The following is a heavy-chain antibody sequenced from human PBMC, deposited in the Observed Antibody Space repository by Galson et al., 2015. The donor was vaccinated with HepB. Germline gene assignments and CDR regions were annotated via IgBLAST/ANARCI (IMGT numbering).Heavy chain of an antibody. J-gene: IGHJ4*02. Sequence: SLRLSCAASGFSFTRYAVTWVRQAPGKGLEWVSSITSSGGNSYYTDSVKGRFTVSRDNSKNTLLLQLNSLRAEDTAMYFCAKDGIMVSNNPYHFHYWGQGTLVTVSS. D-gene: IGHD1-14*01. CDR1: GFSFTRYA. CDR3: AKDGIMVSNNPYHFHY. V-gene: IGHV3-23*01. CDR2: ITSSGGNS.